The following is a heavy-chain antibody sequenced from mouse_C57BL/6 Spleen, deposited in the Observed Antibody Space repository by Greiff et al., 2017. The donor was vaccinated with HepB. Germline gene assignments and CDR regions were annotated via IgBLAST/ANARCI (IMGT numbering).Heavy chain of an antibody. CDR2: INYDGSST. D-gene: IGHD2-4*01. CDR3: ARGYDYDEGWFAY. V-gene: IGHV5-16*01. CDR1: GFTFSDYY. J-gene: IGHJ3*01. Sequence: EVQLQESEGGLVQPGSSMKLSCTASGFTFSDYYMAWVRQVPEKGLEWVANINYDGSSTYYLDSLKSRFIISRDNAKNILYLQMSSLKSEDTATYYCARGYDYDEGWFAYWGQGTLVTVSA.